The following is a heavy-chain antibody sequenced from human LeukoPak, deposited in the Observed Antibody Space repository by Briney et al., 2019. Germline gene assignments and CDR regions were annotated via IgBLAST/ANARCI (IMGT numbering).Heavy chain of an antibody. CDR1: GGSISSSSYY. CDR3: ARRYSSGRHYDY. J-gene: IGHJ4*02. CDR2: IYYSGST. Sequence: SETLSLTCTVSGGSISSSSYYWGWIRQPPGKGLEWIGSIYYSGSTYYNPSLKSRVTISVDTSKNQFSLKLSSVTAADTAVYNCARRYSSGRHYDYWGQGTLVTVSS. D-gene: IGHD3-22*01. V-gene: IGHV4-39*01.